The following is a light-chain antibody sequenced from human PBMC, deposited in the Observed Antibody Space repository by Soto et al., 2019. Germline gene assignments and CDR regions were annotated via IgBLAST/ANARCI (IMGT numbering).Light chain of an antibody. CDR2: LGS. J-gene: IGKJ1*01. V-gene: IGKV2-28*01. CDR1: QSLLHSNGYNY. Sequence: DIVMTQSPLSLPVTPGEPASISCRSSQSLLHSNGYNYLYWYLQKPGQSPQLLIYLGSNRASGVPDRFSGSGSGPDFTLKISRVEAEDVGVDYCMQARQTPPTFGQGTKVEIK. CDR3: MQARQTPPT.